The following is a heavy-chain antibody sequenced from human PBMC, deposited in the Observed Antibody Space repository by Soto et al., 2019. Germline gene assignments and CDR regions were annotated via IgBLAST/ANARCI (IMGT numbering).Heavy chain of an antibody. V-gene: IGHV1-69*13. D-gene: IGHD1-1*01. CDR3: ARNGTQTGYSYGMDV. Sequence: SVKVSCKASGGTFSDFTINWVRQAPGQRLEWMGGIIPIFDTANYAEKFQGRVTITADGSTSTSFMEVSSLRSEDTAVYYCARNGTQTGYSYGMDVWGQGTMVTVSS. CDR2: IIPIFDTA. J-gene: IGHJ6*02. CDR1: GGTFSDFT.